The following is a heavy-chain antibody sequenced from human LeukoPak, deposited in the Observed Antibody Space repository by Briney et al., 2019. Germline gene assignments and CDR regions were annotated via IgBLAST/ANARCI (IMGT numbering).Heavy chain of an antibody. CDR3: ARGLYSSGWF. Sequence: GGSLRLSCAASGFTFSSYWMSWVRQAPGKGLEWVSGINWNGDSTDYADSVKGRFTISRENAKNSLYLQMNSLRAEDTALYYCARGLYSSGWFWGQGTLVTVSS. V-gene: IGHV3-20*04. J-gene: IGHJ4*02. CDR2: INWNGDST. CDR1: GFTFSSYW. D-gene: IGHD6-19*01.